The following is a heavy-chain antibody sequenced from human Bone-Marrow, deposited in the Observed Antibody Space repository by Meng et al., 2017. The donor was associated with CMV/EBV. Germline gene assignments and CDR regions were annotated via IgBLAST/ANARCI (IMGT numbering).Heavy chain of an antibody. D-gene: IGHD3-10*01. V-gene: IGHV3-30-3*01. CDR1: GFTFDDYT. CDR2: ISYDGSNK. CDR3: ARDSHYYGSGSYVSYYYYYYGMDV. J-gene: IGHJ6*02. Sequence: GESLKISCAASGFTFDDYTMHWVRQAPGKGLEWVAVISYDGSNKYYADSVKGRFTISRDNSKNTLYLQMNSLRAEDTAVYYCARDSHYYGSGSYVSYYYYYYGMDVWGQGTTVTVSS.